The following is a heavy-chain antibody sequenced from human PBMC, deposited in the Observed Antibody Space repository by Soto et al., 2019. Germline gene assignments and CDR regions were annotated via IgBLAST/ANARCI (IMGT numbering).Heavy chain of an antibody. D-gene: IGHD2-15*01. CDR1: GGSISSISFY. Sequence: QLQLQESGPGLVKPSETLSLTCTVAGGSISSISFYWGWIRQPPGKGLEWIGSIYYSGSAYYNPSLKSRGTISVDTSENQFSLKLSSVTAADTAMYYCATIGYCSGGSCYESWFDPWGQGTLVTVSS. CDR2: IYYSGSA. CDR3: ATIGYCSGGSCYESWFDP. J-gene: IGHJ5*02. V-gene: IGHV4-39*01.